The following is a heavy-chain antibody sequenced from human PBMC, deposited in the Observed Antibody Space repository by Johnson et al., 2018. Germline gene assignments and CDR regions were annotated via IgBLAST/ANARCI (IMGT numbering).Heavy chain of an antibody. CDR2: ITYDGRNK. CDR1: GFTFSSYG. J-gene: IGHJ6*02. D-gene: IGHD3-10*01. V-gene: IGHV3-30*03. Sequence: VQLLESGGGVVQXGRSRRLXCAASGFTFSSYGMHWVRQAPGKGLEWVAVITYDGRNKYYADSVKGRFTISRDNSKNTLYLQMNSLRAGDTAVYYCARGVVVRGAHYYGMDVWGQGTTITVSS. CDR3: ARGVVVRGAHYYGMDV.